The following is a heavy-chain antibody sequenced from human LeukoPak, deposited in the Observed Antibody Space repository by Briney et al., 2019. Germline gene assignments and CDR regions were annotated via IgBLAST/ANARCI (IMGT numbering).Heavy chain of an antibody. D-gene: IGHD3-22*01. CDR2: ISSSGSTI. J-gene: IGHJ4*02. CDR1: GFTFSDYY. Sequence: GGSLRLPCAASGFTFSDYYMSWIRQAPGKGLEWVSYISSSGSTIYYADSVKGRFTISRDNAKNSLYLQMNSLRAEDTAVYYCAGDYYDKGFWPNWDQGTLVTVSS. V-gene: IGHV3-11*01. CDR3: AGDYYDKGFWPN.